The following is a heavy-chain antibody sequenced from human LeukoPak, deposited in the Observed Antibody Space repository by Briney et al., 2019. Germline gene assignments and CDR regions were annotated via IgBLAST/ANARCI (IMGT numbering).Heavy chain of an antibody. CDR1: GFTFGDYA. Sequence: GGSLKLSCIASGFTFGDYAMSWFRQAPGKGLEWVGFIRSKAYGGTTEYAASVKGRFTISRDDSKSIAYLQMNSLKTEDTAVYYCTRDTIFWPWYFDYWGQGTLVTVSS. J-gene: IGHJ4*02. V-gene: IGHV3-49*03. D-gene: IGHD3-9*01. CDR2: IRSKAYGGTT. CDR3: TRDTIFWPWYFDY.